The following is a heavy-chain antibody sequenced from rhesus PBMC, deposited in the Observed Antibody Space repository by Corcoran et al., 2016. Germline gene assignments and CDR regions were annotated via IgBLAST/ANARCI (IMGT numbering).Heavy chain of an antibody. CDR2: IYGSSGST. CDR3: ARIYTVTWLPIDY. Sequence: QVQLQESGPGVVKPSETLSLTCAVSGGSISGGYDWSWIRQPPGKGLEWFWYIYGSSGSTNYNPSLKNRVTISKDASKNEFSLKLSSVTAADTAVYYCARIYTVTWLPIDYWGQGVLVTVSS. CDR1: GGSISGGYD. J-gene: IGHJ4*01. V-gene: IGHV4-76*01. D-gene: IGHD4-23*01.